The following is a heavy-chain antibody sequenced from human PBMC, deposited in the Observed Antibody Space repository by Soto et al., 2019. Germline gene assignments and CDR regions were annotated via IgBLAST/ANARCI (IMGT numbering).Heavy chain of an antibody. V-gene: IGHV1-46*01. CDR1: GYTFTSYY. J-gene: IGHJ4*02. CDR3: VRDSPIGSAFSGHDDIDS. CDR2: INPSGGST. Sequence: ASVKVSCKASGYTFTSYYMHWVRQAPGQGLEWMGIINPSGGSTSYAQKFQGRVTITTDDSTSTAYMELSSLRPEDTAMYYCVRDSPIGSAFSGHDDIDSWGQGTLVTVSS. D-gene: IGHD5-12*01.